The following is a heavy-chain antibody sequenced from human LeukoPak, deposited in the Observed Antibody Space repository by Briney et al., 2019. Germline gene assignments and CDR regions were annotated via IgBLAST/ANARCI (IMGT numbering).Heavy chain of an antibody. J-gene: IGHJ4*02. D-gene: IGHD6-19*01. CDR2: IYHSGST. CDR3: ARRRSRGWSNPGDFDY. CDR1: GGSISSSSFY. Sequence: PSETLSLTCTVSGGSISSSSFYWGWIRQPPGKGLEWIGYIYHSGSTYYNPSLKSRVTISVDRSKNQFSLKLSSVTAADTAVYYCARRRSRGWSNPGDFDYWGQGTLVTVSS. V-gene: IGHV4-30-2*01.